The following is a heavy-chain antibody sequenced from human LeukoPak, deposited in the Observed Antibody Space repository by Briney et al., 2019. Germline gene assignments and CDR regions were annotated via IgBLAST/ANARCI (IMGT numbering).Heavy chain of an antibody. CDR1: GYSFTSYW. CDR3: ARPYYYDSSGYDSLGY. D-gene: IGHD3-22*01. Sequence: GESLQISCKGSGYSFTSYWIGWVRQMPGKGLEWMGIIYPGDSDTRYSPSFQGQVTISADKSISTAYLQWSSLKASDTAMYYCARPYYYDSSGYDSLGYWGQGTLVTVSS. CDR2: IYPGDSDT. V-gene: IGHV5-51*01. J-gene: IGHJ4*02.